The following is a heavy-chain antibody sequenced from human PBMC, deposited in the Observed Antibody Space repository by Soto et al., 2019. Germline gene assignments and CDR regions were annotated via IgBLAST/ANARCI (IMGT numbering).Heavy chain of an antibody. Sequence: PSETLSLTCTVSGGSISSGDYYWSWIRQPPGKGLEWIAYIYSSGSTYHNPSLKSRVTISVDTSKNQFSLKLSSVTAADTAVYYCTNTVTHGWFDPWGQGTLVTVS. CDR2: IYSSGST. CDR1: GGSISSGDYY. CDR3: TNTVTHGWFDP. V-gene: IGHV4-30-4*01. J-gene: IGHJ5*02. D-gene: IGHD4-17*01.